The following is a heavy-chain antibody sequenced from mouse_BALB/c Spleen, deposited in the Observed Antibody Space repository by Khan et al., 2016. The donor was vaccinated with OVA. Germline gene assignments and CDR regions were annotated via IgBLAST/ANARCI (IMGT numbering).Heavy chain of an antibody. J-gene: IGHJ3*01. CDR1: GFTFSSYG. Sequence: EVELVESGGDLVKPGGSLKLSCVASGFTFSSYGMSWVRQTPDKRLEWVATISSGGDYTYYPDSVQGRFTISRDNAKNTRYLQTSSPKSEDTGMYYCASDLTGSFAYWGQGTLVTVSA. CDR3: ASDLTGSFAY. D-gene: IGHD4-1*01. CDR2: ISSGGDYT. V-gene: IGHV5-6*01.